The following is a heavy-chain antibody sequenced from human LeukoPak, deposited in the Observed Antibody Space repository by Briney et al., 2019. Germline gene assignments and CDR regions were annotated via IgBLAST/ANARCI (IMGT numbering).Heavy chain of an antibody. CDR2: IYWDDDK. V-gene: IGHV2-5*02. CDR1: GFSLSTSGVG. Sequence: SGPTLVNPTQTLTLTCTFSGFSLSTSGVGVGWIRQPPGKALEWLALIYWDDDKRCSPSLKSRLTITKDTSKNQVVLTMTNMDPVDTATYYCAHIPLRLGESLDAFDIWGQGTMVTVSS. D-gene: IGHD3-16*01. CDR3: AHIPLRLGESLDAFDI. J-gene: IGHJ3*02.